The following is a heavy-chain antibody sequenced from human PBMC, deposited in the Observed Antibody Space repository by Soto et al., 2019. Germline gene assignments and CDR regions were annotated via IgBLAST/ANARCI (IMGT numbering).Heavy chain of an antibody. CDR1: GFTLSSYW. Sequence: GGSLRLSCAASGFTLSSYWMHWVRQAPGKGLVWVSRINSDGSSTSYADSVKGRFTISRDNAKNTLYLQMNSLRAEDTAVYYCARRIAANYYGMDVWGQGTTVTVSS. J-gene: IGHJ6*02. V-gene: IGHV3-74*01. CDR2: INSDGSST. CDR3: ARRIAANYYGMDV. D-gene: IGHD6-6*01.